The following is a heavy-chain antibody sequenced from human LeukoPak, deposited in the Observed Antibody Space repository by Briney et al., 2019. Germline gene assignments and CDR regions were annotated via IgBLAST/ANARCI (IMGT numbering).Heavy chain of an antibody. CDR3: ARDVGYWYFDL. Sequence: GGSLRLSCAASGFTFSSYWMNWVRQAPGKGLEWVANIKQDGSEKYYVDSVKGRFTISRDNAKNSLYLQMNSLRAEDTAVYYCARDVGYWYFDLWGRGTLVTVSS. V-gene: IGHV3-7*01. D-gene: IGHD2-15*01. J-gene: IGHJ2*01. CDR1: GFTFSSYW. CDR2: IKQDGSEK.